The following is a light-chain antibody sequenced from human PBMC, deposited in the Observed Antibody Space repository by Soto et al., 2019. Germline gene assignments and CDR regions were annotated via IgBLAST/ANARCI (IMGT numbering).Light chain of an antibody. Sequence: EIVLTQSPATLSLSPGERATLSCRASQSVSNYLAWYQQRPGQAPRLLIYDTSSRATGIPARFRGSGSGTDFTLTISSLEPEDFAVYYCQHHSNWFSWTFGQGTKVDIK. CDR2: DTS. CDR1: QSVSNY. V-gene: IGKV3-11*01. J-gene: IGKJ1*01. CDR3: QHHSNWFSWT.